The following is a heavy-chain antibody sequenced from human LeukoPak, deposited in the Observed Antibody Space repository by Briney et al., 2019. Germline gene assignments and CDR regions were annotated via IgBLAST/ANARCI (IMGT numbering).Heavy chain of an antibody. J-gene: IGHJ4*02. CDR2: VSSSSSYI. CDR3: ARSQGTMTSPFDY. V-gene: IGHV3-21*06. CDR1: GFTFSSYN. D-gene: IGHD3-22*01. Sequence: GGSLRLSCAASGFTFSSYNMNWVRQAPGKGLEWVSYVSSSSSYIYNADSVKGRFTISRDNANNSLYLQMNSLRAEDTAVYYCARSQGTMTSPFDYWGQGTLVTVSS.